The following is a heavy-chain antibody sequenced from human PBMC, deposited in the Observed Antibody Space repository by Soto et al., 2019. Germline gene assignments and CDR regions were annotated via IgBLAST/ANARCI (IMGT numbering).Heavy chain of an antibody. CDR2: ITTYNGNT. CDR3: ARFSGGVYNTYYFYYGMDV. Sequence: ASVKVSCKASGYSFTSYGISWVRQAPGQGLDWMGWITTYNGNTKYAQDLQGRVTMITDTSTSTAYMELRSLRSDDTAVYYCARFSGGVYNTYYFYYGMDVWGQGTTVTVSS. V-gene: IGHV1-18*04. J-gene: IGHJ6*02. D-gene: IGHD2-15*01. CDR1: GYSFTSYG.